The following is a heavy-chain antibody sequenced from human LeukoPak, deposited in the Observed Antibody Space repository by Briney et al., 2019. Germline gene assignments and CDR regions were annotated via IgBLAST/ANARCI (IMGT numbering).Heavy chain of an antibody. CDR1: GDDIYNHY. CDR3: AEIPRI. V-gene: IGHV4-59*11. J-gene: IGHJ4*02. D-gene: IGHD5-24*01. Sequence: SEALSPTCSVSGDDIYNHYWSWVRQPPGKEPEWIAYIYCTGTTSGRTDYNPSLQSRVSISIDTSKSPFSLRLDSVTAADTAFYYCAEIPRIWGQGILVTVSS. CDR2: IYCTGTTSGRT.